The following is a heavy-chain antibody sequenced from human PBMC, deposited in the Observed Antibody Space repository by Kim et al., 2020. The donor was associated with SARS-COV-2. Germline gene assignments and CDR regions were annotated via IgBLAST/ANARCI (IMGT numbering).Heavy chain of an antibody. CDR1: GFTFDTNA. D-gene: IGHD3-10*01. J-gene: IGHJ4*02. Sequence: GGSLRLSCAVSGFTFDTNAMSWIRQAPGRGLEWVSSISGRGTHKYYADSVKGGFPSSRDNSKKTVYLQMNSLKAEDTALYSVTKDIHVSGSLLPYYFDYWGQGTLVTVSS. V-gene: IGHV3-23*01. CDR2: ISGRGTHK. CDR3: TKDIHVSGSLLPYYFDY.